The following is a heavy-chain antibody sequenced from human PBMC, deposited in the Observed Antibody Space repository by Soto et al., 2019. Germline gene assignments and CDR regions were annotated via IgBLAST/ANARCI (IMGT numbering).Heavy chain of an antibody. CDR2: INPNSGGT. D-gene: IGHD2-2*02. J-gene: IGHJ4*02. Sequence: ASVKVSCKASGYTFTGYYMHWVRQAPGQGLEWMGWINPNSGGTNYAQKFQGWVTMTRDTSISTAYMELSRLRSDDTAVYCCARALGYCSSTSCYTREFDYWGQGTLVTVSS. V-gene: IGHV1-2*04. CDR1: GYTFTGYY. CDR3: ARALGYCSSTSCYTREFDY.